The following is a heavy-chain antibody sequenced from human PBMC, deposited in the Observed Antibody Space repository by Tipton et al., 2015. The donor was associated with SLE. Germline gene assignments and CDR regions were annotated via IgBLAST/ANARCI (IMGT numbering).Heavy chain of an antibody. J-gene: IGHJ3*02. CDR3: ARGLSNSKSSSDTFDN. D-gene: IGHD4-11*01. V-gene: IGHV3-30*04. CDR1: GFTFSSYA. CDR2: ISYDGSNK. Sequence: SLRLSCAASGFTFSSYAMHWVRQAPGKGLEWVAVISYDGSNKYYADSVKGRFTISRDNSKNTLYLQMNSLRAEDTAVYYCARGLSNSKSSSDTFDNWGQGTMVTVSS.